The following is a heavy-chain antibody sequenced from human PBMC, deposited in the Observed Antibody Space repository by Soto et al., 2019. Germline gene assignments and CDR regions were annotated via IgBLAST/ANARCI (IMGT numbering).Heavy chain of an antibody. CDR3: ARATYYYGSGRYQSFDY. CDR1: GGTFSSYT. D-gene: IGHD3-10*01. CDR2: IIPILGIA. V-gene: IGHV1-69*02. J-gene: IGHJ4*02. Sequence: SVKVSCKASGGTFSSYTISWVRQAPGQGLEWMGRIIPILGIANYAQKFQGRVTITADKSTSTAYMELSSLRSEDTAVYYCARATYYYGSGRYQSFDYWGQGTLVTVSS.